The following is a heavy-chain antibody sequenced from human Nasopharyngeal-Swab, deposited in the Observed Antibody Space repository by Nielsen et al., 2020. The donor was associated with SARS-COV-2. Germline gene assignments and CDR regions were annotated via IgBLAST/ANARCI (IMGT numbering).Heavy chain of an antibody. D-gene: IGHD6-13*01. CDR3: ARDASSSWYRLGNWYFDL. CDR1: EFSISSYS. CDR2: ISSTSTYI. V-gene: IGHV3-21*01. J-gene: IGHJ2*01. Sequence: GESLKISCAASEFSISSYSMNWVRQTRGKGLEWVSSISSTSTYIYYADSVKGRFTVARDNAKNALFLQMDSLRDEDTAVYYCARDASSSWYRLGNWYFDLWGRGTLVTVSS.